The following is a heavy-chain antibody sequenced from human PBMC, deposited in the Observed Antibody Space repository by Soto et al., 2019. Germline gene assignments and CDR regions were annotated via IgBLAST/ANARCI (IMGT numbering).Heavy chain of an antibody. Sequence: AGGSLRLSCAGSGFTFSDSTIHWVRQASGKGLEWVALIRTKVNSYATVYAASVRGRFTISRDDSKNTAYLQMSSLRSEDTAMYYCTTRDWDVWGQGTRVTVSS. CDR2: IRTKVNSYAT. CDR1: GFTFSDST. V-gene: IGHV3-73*01. J-gene: IGHJ6*02. D-gene: IGHD2-21*01. CDR3: TTRDWDV.